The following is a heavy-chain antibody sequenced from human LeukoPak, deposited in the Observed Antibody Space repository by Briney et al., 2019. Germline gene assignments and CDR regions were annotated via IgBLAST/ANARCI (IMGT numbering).Heavy chain of an antibody. V-gene: IGHV3-23*01. CDR1: GFSFSSYA. CDR2: VSDNGGNT. J-gene: IGHJ4*02. CDR3: AKEAVPGTGRVAAFDF. Sequence: GGALRLSCEASGFSFSSYAMSWVRRAPGKGLERVSSVSDNGGNTYYADSVKGRFTISRDNSKNTLYLQMNSLRAEDTAAYYCAKEAVPGTGRVAAFDFWGQGTLVTVSS. D-gene: IGHD6-19*01.